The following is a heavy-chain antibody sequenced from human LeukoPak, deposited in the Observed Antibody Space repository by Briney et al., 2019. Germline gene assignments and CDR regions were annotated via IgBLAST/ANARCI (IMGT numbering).Heavy chain of an antibody. CDR3: AKDAATGYLLAYCGGDCYSGFDY. CDR1: GFTFSNYG. Sequence: PGGSLRLSCAASGFTFSNYGMHWVRQAPGKGLEWVAFIRYDGSYKYYADSVKGRFTISRDNSKNTLYLQMNSLRAEDTAVYYCAKDAATGYLLAYCGGDCYSGFDYWGQGTLVTVSS. V-gene: IGHV3-30*02. CDR2: IRYDGSYK. D-gene: IGHD2-21*02. J-gene: IGHJ4*02.